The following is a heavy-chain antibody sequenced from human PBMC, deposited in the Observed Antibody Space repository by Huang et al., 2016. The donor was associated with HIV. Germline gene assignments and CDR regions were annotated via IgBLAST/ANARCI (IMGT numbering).Heavy chain of an antibody. J-gene: IGHJ3*01. CDR1: GYTFTNYD. D-gene: IGHD3-10*01. CDR2: MNPKSGNV. Sequence: QIQLAQSGAEVKKPGASVKVSCKACGYTFTNYDINWVRQASGQGLGWMGWMNPKSGNVGYTKKFQGRVAILRNSSINTSYLEVTSLTSEDTAVYYCARGFGINYNHEAFDVWGQGTMVTVSS. V-gene: IGHV1-8*01. CDR3: ARGFGINYNHEAFDV.